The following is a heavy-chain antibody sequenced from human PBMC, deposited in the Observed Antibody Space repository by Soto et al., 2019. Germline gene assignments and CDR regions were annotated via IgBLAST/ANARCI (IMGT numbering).Heavy chain of an antibody. CDR3: ARDVGRIEYCTNGVCMYYYYYGMDV. CDR2: IWYDGSNK. V-gene: IGHV3-33*01. J-gene: IGHJ6*02. Sequence: PGGSLRLSCAASGFTFSSYGMHWVRQAPGKGLEWVAVIWYDGSNKYYADSVKGRFTISRDNSKNTLYLQMNSLRAEDTAVYYCARDVGRIEYCTNGVCMYYYYYGMDVWGQGTTVTVSS. CDR1: GFTFSSYG. D-gene: IGHD2-8*01.